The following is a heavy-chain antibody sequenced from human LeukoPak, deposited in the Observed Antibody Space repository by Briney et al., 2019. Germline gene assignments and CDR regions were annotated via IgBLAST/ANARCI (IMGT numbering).Heavy chain of an antibody. CDR3: ARASGYSYGYHY. Sequence: SQTLSLTCTVSGGSISSGSYYWSWIRQPAGKGLEWIGRIYTSGSTNYNPPLKSRVTISVDTSKNQFSLKLSSVTAADTAVYYCARASGYSYGYHYWGQGTLVTVSS. CDR1: GGSISSGSYY. CDR2: IYTSGST. J-gene: IGHJ4*02. V-gene: IGHV4-61*02. D-gene: IGHD5-18*01.